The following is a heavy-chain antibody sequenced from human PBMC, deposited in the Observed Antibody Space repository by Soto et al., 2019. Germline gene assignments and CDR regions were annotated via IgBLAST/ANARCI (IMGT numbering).Heavy chain of an antibody. J-gene: IGHJ4*02. V-gene: IGHV3-33*01. Sequence: PGGSLRLSCAASGFTFSSYGMHWVRQAPGKGLEWVAVIWYDGSNKYYADSVKGRFTISRDNSKNTLYLQMNSLRAEDTAVYYCARDIGGGSYLPFDYWGQGTLVTVSS. CDR2: IWYDGSNK. CDR3: ARDIGGGSYLPFDY. D-gene: IGHD1-26*01. CDR1: GFTFSSYG.